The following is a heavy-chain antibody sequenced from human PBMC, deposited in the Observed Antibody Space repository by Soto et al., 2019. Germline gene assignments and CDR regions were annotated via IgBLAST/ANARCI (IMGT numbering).Heavy chain of an antibody. CDR2: TYYRSKWYN. J-gene: IGHJ1*01. D-gene: IGHD1-26*01. V-gene: IGHV6-1*01. CDR1: GDSVSSNSAA. CDR3: ARGGAIDSGSYYISEYFQH. Sequence: QSQTLSLTRAISGDSVSSNSAAWNWIRQSPSRGLEWLGRTYYRSKWYNDYAVSVKSRITINPDTSKNQFSLQLNSVTPEDTAVYYCARGGAIDSGSYYISEYFQHWGQGTLVTVSS.